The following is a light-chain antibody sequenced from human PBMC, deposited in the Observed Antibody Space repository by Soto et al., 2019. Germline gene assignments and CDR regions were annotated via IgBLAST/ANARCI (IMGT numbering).Light chain of an antibody. CDR3: QQYGSSPVT. Sequence: EIVLTQSPGTLSLSPGERATLSCRASQSVSSSYLAWYQQKPGQAPRLLIYGASSRATGIPDRFSGSGSGTHFTLTNSRLEPEDFAVYYCQQYGSSPVTFGQGTKVEIK. CDR1: QSVSSSY. J-gene: IGKJ1*01. V-gene: IGKV3-20*01. CDR2: GAS.